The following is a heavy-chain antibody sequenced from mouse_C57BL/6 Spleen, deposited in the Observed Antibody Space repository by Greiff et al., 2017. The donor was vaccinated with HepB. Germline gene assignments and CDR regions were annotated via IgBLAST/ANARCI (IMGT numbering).Heavy chain of an antibody. V-gene: IGHV1-53*01. D-gene: IGHD1-1*01. CDR2: INPSNGGT. J-gene: IGHJ1*03. CDR1: GYTFTSYW. CDR3: ALYYYGSSFWYFDV. Sequence: QVQLQQPGPELVKPGASVKLSCKASGYTFTSYWMHWVKQRPGQGLEWIGNINPSNGGTNYNEKFKSKATLTVDKSSSTAYMQLSSLTSEDSAVYYCALYYYGSSFWYFDVWGTGTTVTVSS.